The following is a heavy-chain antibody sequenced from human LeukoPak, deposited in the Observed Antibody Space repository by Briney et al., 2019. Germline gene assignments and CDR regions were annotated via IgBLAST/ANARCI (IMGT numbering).Heavy chain of an antibody. CDR2: INHSGST. D-gene: IGHD3-10*01. Sequence: SETLSLTCAVYGGSFSGYYWSWIRQPPGKGLEWIGEINHSGSTNYNPSLKSRVTISVYTSKNQFSLKLSSVTAADTAVYYCARRQKLLWFGEYDYWGQGTLVTVSS. J-gene: IGHJ4*02. CDR1: GGSFSGYY. CDR3: ARRQKLLWFGEYDY. V-gene: IGHV4-34*01.